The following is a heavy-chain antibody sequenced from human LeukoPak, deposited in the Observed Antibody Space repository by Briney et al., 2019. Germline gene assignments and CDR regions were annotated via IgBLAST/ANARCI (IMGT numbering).Heavy chain of an antibody. CDR1: GYSISSGYY. J-gene: IGHJ3*02. CDR2: IYHSGST. Sequence: SETLSLTCTVSGYSISSGYYWGWIRQPPGKGLEWIGSIYHSGSTYYNPSLKSRVTISVDTSKNQFSLKLSSVTAADTAVYYCATSTYKGYAFDIWGQGTVVTVSS. V-gene: IGHV4-38-2*02. D-gene: IGHD1-14*01. CDR3: ATSTYKGYAFDI.